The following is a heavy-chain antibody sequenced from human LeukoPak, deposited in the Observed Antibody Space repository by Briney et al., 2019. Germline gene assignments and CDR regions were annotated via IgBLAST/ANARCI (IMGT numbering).Heavy chain of an antibody. CDR3: ARDYYDSSGYYYAFDY. J-gene: IGHJ4*02. CDR1: GFTFGSYS. Sequence: WGSLRLSCAASGFTFGSYSMNWVRQAPGKGLEWVSSISSSSSYIYYADSVKGRFTISRDNAKNSLYLQMNSLRAEDTAVYYCARDYYDSSGYYYAFDYWGQGTLVTVSS. CDR2: ISSSSSYI. V-gene: IGHV3-21*01. D-gene: IGHD3-22*01.